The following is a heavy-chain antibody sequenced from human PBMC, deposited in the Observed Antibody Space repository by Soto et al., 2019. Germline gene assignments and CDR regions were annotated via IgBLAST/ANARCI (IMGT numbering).Heavy chain of an antibody. CDR1: GGSISSSSYY. CDR2: IYYSGST. V-gene: IGHV4-39*01. J-gene: IGHJ5*02. CDR3: ARRPANYDILTGYSGNWFDP. Sequence: SETLSLTCTVSGGSISSSSYYWGWIRQPPGKGLEWIGSIYYSGSTYYNPSLKSRVTISVDTSKNQFSLKLSPVTAADTAVYYCARRPANYDILTGYSGNWFDPWGQGTLVTVSS. D-gene: IGHD3-9*01.